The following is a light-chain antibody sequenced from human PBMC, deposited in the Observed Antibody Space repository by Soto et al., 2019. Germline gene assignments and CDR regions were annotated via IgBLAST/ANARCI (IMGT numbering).Light chain of an antibody. CDR3: QQYGSSPWT. V-gene: IGKV3-20*01. J-gene: IGKJ5*01. CDR2: GAS. Sequence: EIVMTQSAATLSVSPGERSTLSCRSSQSVSSSYLAWYQQKPGQAPRLLIYGASSRATGIPDRFSGSGSGTDFTLTISRLEPEDFAVYYCQQYGSSPWTFGQGTRLEIK. CDR1: QSVSSSY.